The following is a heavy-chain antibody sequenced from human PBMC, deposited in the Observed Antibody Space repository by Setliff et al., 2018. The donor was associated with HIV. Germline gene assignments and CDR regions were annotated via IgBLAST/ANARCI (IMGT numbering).Heavy chain of an antibody. J-gene: IGHJ5*02. V-gene: IGHV1-2*02. Sequence: GASVKVSCKASGYTFIGYYMHWVRQAPGQSLEWMGWINPNSGGTNPAQKFQGRVTMTRDTSINTAYMELSRLRLDDTAVYYCARGVHGYSYNWLDPWGQGTLVTSPQ. CDR1: GYTFIGYY. CDR3: ARGVHGYSYNWLDP. D-gene: IGHD4-4*01. CDR2: INPNSGGT.